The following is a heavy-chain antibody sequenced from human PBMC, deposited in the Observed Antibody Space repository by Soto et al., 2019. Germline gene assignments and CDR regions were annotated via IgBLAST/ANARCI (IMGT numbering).Heavy chain of an antibody. V-gene: IGHV4-4*02. J-gene: IGHJ6*03. D-gene: IGHD2-2*01. CDR1: SGSISSSNW. CDR2: IYHSGST. Sequence: SETLSLTCAVSSGSISSSNWWSWVRQPPGKGLEWIGEIYHSGSTNYNPSLKSRVTISVDKSKNQFSLKLSSVTAADTAVYYCARTVVVVPQANYYYYYYMDVWGKGTTVTVSS. CDR3: ARTVVVVPQANYYYYYYMDV.